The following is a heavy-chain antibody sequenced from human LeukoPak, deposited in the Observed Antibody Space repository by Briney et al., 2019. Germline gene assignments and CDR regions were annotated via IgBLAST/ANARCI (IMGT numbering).Heavy chain of an antibody. CDR2: ISGSGGNT. D-gene: IGHD2/OR15-2a*01. CDR1: GFTFSRYA. CDR3: AKSTAGFYSD. J-gene: IGHJ4*02. Sequence: PGGSLRLSCAASGFTFSRYAMSWVRQAPGKGLEWVSAISGSGGNTYYADSVKGRFTISRDNSKNMLYQQMNSLRAEDTAVYYCAKSTAGFYSDWGQGTLVTVSS. V-gene: IGHV3-23*01.